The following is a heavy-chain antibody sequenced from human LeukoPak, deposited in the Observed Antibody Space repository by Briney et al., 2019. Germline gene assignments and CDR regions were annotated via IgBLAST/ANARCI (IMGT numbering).Heavy chain of an antibody. V-gene: IGHV3-49*04. CDR2: IRREDNDGTT. Sequence: PGGSLRLSCTGSGFTFGDYAISWVRQAPGKGLEWLGFIRREDNDGTTDYAASVKGRFIISRDDSKSIAYLQMNDLTTEDTAVYYCAKVTYGSGTYGAFASWGQGTLVTVSS. J-gene: IGHJ4*02. CDR3: AKVTYGSGTYGAFAS. CDR1: GFTFGDYA. D-gene: IGHD3-10*01.